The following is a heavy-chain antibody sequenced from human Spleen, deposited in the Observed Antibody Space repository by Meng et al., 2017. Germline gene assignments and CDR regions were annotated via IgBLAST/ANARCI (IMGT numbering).Heavy chain of an antibody. Sequence: GGSLRLSCAASGFTFSSYWMSWVRQAPGKGLEWVANIKQDGSEKYYVDSVKGRFTISRDNAKNSLYLQMNSLRAEDTAVYYCARDAQPGVAVAGFDDWGQGTLVTVSS. CDR2: IKQDGSEK. D-gene: IGHD6-19*01. CDR1: GFTFSSYW. CDR3: ARDAQPGVAVAGFDD. V-gene: IGHV3-7*01. J-gene: IGHJ4*02.